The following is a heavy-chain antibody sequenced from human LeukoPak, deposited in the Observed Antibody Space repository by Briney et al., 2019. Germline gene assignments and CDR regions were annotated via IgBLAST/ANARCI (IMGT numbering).Heavy chain of an antibody. CDR2: FDPEDGET. Sequence: ASVKVSCKVSGYTLTELSMHWVRQAPGKGLEWMGGFDPEDGETIYAQKFQGRVTMTEDTSTDTAYTELSSLRSEDTAVYYCATPRPNSGSYHDYYYYYGMDVWGQGTTVTVSS. J-gene: IGHJ6*02. D-gene: IGHD1-26*01. CDR1: GYTLTELS. CDR3: ATPRPNSGSYHDYYYYYGMDV. V-gene: IGHV1-24*01.